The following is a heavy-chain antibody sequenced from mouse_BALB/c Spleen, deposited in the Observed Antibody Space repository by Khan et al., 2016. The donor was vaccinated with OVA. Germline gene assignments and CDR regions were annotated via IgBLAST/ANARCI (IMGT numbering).Heavy chain of an antibody. CDR1: GFSLTDYD. J-gene: IGHJ4*01. CDR3: AKGVWSYYFAFDY. V-gene: IGHV2-6-5*01. D-gene: IGHD2-10*02. Sequence: QVQLKESGPGLVAPSQSLSITCTVSGFSLTDYDVSWIRQPPGKGLEWLGVIWGGGNTYYNSALKSRLSISKDNSKSQVFLQMNSLQTDDTARYYCAKGVWSYYFAFDYWGQGTSVTVSS. CDR2: IWGGGNT.